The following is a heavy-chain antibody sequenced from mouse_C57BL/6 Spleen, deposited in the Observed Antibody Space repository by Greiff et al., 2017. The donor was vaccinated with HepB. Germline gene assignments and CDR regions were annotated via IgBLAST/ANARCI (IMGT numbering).Heavy chain of an antibody. CDR1: GYTFTSYT. D-gene: IGHD3-2*02. CDR2: INPSSGYT. CDR3: ARWDSSGYWFAY. V-gene: IGHV1-4*01. J-gene: IGHJ3*01. Sequence: VQLQQSGAELARPGASVKMSCKASGYTFTSYTMHWVKQRPGQGLEWIGYINPSSGYTKYKQKFKDKATLTADKSSSTAYMQLSSLTSEDSAVYYCARWDSSGYWFAYWGQGTLVTVSA.